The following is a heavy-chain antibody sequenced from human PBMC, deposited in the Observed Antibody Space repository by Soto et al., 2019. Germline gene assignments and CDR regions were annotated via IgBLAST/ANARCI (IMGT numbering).Heavy chain of an antibody. CDR3: ASLGRFGDYYHYGMDV. D-gene: IGHD3-10*01. V-gene: IGHV1-69*02. Sequence: GASVKVSCKASGGTFSSYTISWVRQAPGQGLEWMGRIIPILGIANYAQKFQGRVTITADKSTSTAYMELSSLRSEDTAVYYCASLGRFGDYYHYGMDVWGQGTTVTVSS. CDR2: IIPILGIA. CDR1: GGTFSSYT. J-gene: IGHJ6*02.